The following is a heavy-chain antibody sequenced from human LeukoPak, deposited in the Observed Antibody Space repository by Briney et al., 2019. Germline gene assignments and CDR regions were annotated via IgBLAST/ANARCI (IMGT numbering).Heavy chain of an antibody. J-gene: IGHJ4*02. V-gene: IGHV4-59*08. CDR2: IYYSGST. D-gene: IGHD3-3*01. CDR3: ARHRGRDFWSGRIDY. Sequence: KPSETLSLTCTVSGGSISSYYWSWIRQPPGKGLEWIGYIYYSGSTNCNPSLKSRVTISVDTSKNQFSLKLSSVTAADTAVYYCARHRGRDFWSGRIDYWGQGTLVTVSS. CDR1: GGSISSYY.